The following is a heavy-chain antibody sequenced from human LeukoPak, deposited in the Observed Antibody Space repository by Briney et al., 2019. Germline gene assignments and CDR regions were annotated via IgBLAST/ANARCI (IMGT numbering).Heavy chain of an antibody. J-gene: IGHJ4*02. CDR1: GFTFSSYS. Sequence: GGSLRLSCAASGFTFSSYSMNWVRQAPGKGLEWVSYISSSSSTIYYADSVKGRFTISRDNAKNSLYLQMNSLRAEDTAVYYCARDLKGTVGANLLLDYWGQGTLVTVSS. CDR2: ISSSSSTI. V-gene: IGHV3-48*01. D-gene: IGHD1-26*01. CDR3: ARDLKGTVGANLLLDY.